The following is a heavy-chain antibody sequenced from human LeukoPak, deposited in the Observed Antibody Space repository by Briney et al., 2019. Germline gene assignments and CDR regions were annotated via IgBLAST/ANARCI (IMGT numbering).Heavy chain of an antibody. CDR2: ISAYNGNT. V-gene: IGHV1-18*04. CDR1: GYSFTGYG. Sequence: ASVKVSCKASGYSFTGYGISWVRQAPGQGLEWMGLISAYNGNTNYAQKLQGRVTMTTDTSTSTAYMELRSLRSDDTAVYYCARAFDWLFHSDYWGQGTLVTVSS. CDR3: ARAFDWLFHSDY. D-gene: IGHD3-9*01. J-gene: IGHJ4*02.